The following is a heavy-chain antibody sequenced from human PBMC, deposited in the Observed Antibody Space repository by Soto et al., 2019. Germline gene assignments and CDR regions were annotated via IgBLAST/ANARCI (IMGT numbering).Heavy chain of an antibody. J-gene: IGHJ5*02. CDR1: GGSIRVQSYY. V-gene: IGHV4-39*01. CDR3: TRRYNWNDYYFDP. CDR2: SYYSGTS. D-gene: IGHD1-20*01. Sequence: SETLSLTCTVSGGSIRVQSYYWTWIRQTPGKGLEWVGSSYYSGTSYFNPALKGRVTISVDTSTNQFSPRLTSVTAADTAVYYCTRRYNWNDYYFDPWGQGTLVTVSS.